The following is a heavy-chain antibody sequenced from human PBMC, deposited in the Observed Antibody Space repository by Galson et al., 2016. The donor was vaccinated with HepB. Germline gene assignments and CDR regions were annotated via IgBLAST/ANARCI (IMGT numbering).Heavy chain of an antibody. CDR1: GFTFRSNG. Sequence: SLRLSCAASGFTFRSNGLQWVRQAPGKGPEWLAIITYHGRNQFYADSVKGRFTITRDDSRNSVYLQMDSLREEDTAVYYCGKWDWNDPADWGQGTLVSVSS. V-gene: IGHV3-30*03. CDR3: GKWDWNDPAD. D-gene: IGHD1-1*01. CDR2: ITYHGRNQ. J-gene: IGHJ4*02.